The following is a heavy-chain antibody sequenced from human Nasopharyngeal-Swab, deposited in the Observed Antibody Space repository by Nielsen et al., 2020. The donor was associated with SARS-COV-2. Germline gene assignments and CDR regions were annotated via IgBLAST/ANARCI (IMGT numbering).Heavy chain of an antibody. D-gene: IGHD2-2*01. CDR2: IYYSGST. V-gene: IGHV4-59*01. Sequence: SETLSLTCTVSGGSISSYYWSWIRQPPGKGLEWIGYIYYSGSTNYNPSLKSRVTISVDTSKNQFSLKLSSVTAADTAVYYCARVVVPADYDYYYTDVWGKGTTVTVSS. CDR3: ARVVVPADYDYYYTDV. CDR1: GGSISSYY. J-gene: IGHJ6*03.